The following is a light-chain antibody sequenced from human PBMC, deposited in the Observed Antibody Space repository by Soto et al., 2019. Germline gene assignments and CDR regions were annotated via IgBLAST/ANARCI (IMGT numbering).Light chain of an antibody. V-gene: IGKV1-39*01. J-gene: IGKJ4*01. CDR1: QNIDNY. CDR2: ATS. Sequence: DIPMTQSPSSLSASLGDRVTITCRASQNIDNYLNWYQLKPGKATKLLIYATSTLQSGVPSRFSGSGSGTEFTLTISSLQAEDFATYFCQESYTSPAVSFGGGTKVDIK. CDR3: QESYTSPAVS.